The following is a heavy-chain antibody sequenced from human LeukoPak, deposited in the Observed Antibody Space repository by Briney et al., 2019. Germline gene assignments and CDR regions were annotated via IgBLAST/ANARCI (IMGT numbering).Heavy chain of an antibody. CDR1: GFTFSDYY. J-gene: IGHJ6*02. V-gene: IGHV3-11*01. CDR2: ISGVASGI. D-gene: IGHD1-26*01. CDR3: ARGGALGMDV. Sequence: PGGSLRLSCAASGFTFSDYYMTWIRQAPGKGLEWVSYISGVASGIHYADSVKGRFTISRDNAKNSVYLQMNSLRAGDTAVYYCARGGALGMDVWGQGTTVTVSS.